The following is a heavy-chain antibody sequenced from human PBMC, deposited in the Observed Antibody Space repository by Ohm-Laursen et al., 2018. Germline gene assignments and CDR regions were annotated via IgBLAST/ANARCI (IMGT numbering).Heavy chain of an antibody. D-gene: IGHD3-22*01. CDR2: ISVSGGTT. Sequence: GSLRLSCTAPGFIFSSYAMSWVRQAPGKGLEWVSFISVSGGTTYYRDSVKGRFTISRDNSKNSLYLQMNTLRVDDTAVYYCATFYNHAGSGWGRPCDHWGQGTLVTVSA. J-gene: IGHJ4*02. V-gene: IGHV3-23*01. CDR1: GFIFSSYA. CDR3: ATFYNHAGSGWGRPCDH.